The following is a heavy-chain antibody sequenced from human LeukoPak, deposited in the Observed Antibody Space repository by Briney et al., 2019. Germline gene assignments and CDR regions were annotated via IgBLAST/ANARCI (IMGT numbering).Heavy chain of an antibody. CDR2: INHSGST. D-gene: IGHD3/OR15-3a*01. CDR1: GGSFSGYY. V-gene: IGHV4-34*01. J-gene: IGHJ4*02. Sequence: KPSETLSLTCAVYGGSFSGYYWSWIRQPPGKGLEWIGEINHSGSTNYNPSLKSRVTMSVDTSKNQFSLKLSSVTAADTAVYYCAREFFGPGAFDYWGQGTLVTVSS. CDR3: AREFFGPGAFDY.